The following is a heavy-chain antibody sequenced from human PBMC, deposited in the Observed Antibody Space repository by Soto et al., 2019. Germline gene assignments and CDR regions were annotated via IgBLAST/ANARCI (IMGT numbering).Heavy chain of an antibody. V-gene: IGHV4-34*01. Sequence: QVQLQQWGAGLLKPSETLSLTCAVYGGSFSAYYWSWIRQPPWKGLEWIGEINHSGSTNYNPSLKRRVTISVDTSKNQFSLKLSSVTAADTAVYYCARGQSSLLLDCWGQGILVTVSS. CDR3: ARGQSSLLLDC. CDR2: INHSGST. J-gene: IGHJ4*02. D-gene: IGHD2-8*02. CDR1: GGSFSAYY.